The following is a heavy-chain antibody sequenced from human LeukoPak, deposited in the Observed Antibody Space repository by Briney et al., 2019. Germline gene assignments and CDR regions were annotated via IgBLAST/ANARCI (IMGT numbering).Heavy chain of an antibody. CDR1: GGTFSNYA. CDR3: GRDLVGSAISYSSGAWEY. CDR2: IIPLFGSA. D-gene: IGHD3-10*01. V-gene: IGHV1-69*13. J-gene: IGHJ4*02. Sequence: GASVKASCKASGGTFSNYAISWVRQAPGEGLEWMGGIIPLFGSADYAEIFQGRVTFIADESTSTAYMERSSLEPEDTAVYLCGRDLVGSAISYSSGAWEYWGQGTLVTVSS.